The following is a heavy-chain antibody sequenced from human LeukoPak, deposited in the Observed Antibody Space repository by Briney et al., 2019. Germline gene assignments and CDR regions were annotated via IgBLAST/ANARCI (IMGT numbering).Heavy chain of an antibody. Sequence: PSETLSLTCTVSGGSVSSYYWSWMRQSPGKGLEWIGYVYYSGSTSYNPALKSRVTISLDTSENQFSLKLSSVTAADTAVYYCAREANSPTARYWYFDLWGRGTQVTVSS. CDR3: AREANSPTARYWYFDL. V-gene: IGHV4-59*02. CDR2: VYYSGST. D-gene: IGHD2-21*01. CDR1: GGSVSSYY. J-gene: IGHJ2*01.